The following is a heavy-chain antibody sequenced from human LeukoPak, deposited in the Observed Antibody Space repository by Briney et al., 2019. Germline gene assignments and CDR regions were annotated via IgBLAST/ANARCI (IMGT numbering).Heavy chain of an antibody. CDR2: INPNSGGT. CDR1: GYTFTGYY. V-gene: IGHV1-2*02. CDR3: ARGYYDSSGYYFVGYYYYYYMDV. Sequence: ASVKVSCKASGYTFTGYYMHWVRQAPGQGLEWMGWINPNSGGTNYAQKFQGRVTMTRDTSISTAYMELSRLRSDDTAVYYCARGYYDSSGYYFVGYYYYYYMDVWGKGTTVTVSS. D-gene: IGHD3-22*01. J-gene: IGHJ6*03.